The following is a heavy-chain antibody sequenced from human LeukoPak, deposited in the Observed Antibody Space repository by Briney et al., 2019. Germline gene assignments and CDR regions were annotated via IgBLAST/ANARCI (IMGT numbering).Heavy chain of an antibody. CDR3: ARDRRYDFCSGYYTGGTFDY. D-gene: IGHD3-3*01. V-gene: IGHV4-59*12. J-gene: IGHJ4*02. CDR2: IYYTGTT. Sequence: SETLSLTCTVSSGSITSYYWSWIRQPPGKGLEYIGHIYYTGTTDYNPSLKSRVTISVDTSKNQFSLKLSSVTAADTAVYYCARDRRYDFCSGYYTGGTFDYWGQGTLVTVSS. CDR1: SGSITSYY.